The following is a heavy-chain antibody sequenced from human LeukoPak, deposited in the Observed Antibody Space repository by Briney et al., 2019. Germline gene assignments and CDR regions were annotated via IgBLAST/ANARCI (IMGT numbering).Heavy chain of an antibody. CDR1: GFTLDDYA. D-gene: IGHD3-3*01. Sequence: PGGSLRLSCAASGFTLDDYAMHWVRQAPGKGLEWVSGISWNSGSIGYADSVKGRFTISRDNAKNSLYLQMNSLRAEDTALYYCAKGPGYYDFWSGLPYYFDCWGQGTLVTVSS. V-gene: IGHV3-9*01. CDR2: ISWNSGSI. J-gene: IGHJ4*02. CDR3: AKGPGYYDFWSGLPYYFDC.